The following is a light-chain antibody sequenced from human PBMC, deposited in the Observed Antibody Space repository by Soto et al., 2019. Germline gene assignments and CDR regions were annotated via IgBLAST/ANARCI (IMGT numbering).Light chain of an antibody. CDR3: QQRSNWPLT. J-gene: IGKJ4*01. CDR1: QSVRSY. CDR2: DAS. Sequence: ETVLTQSPVTLSLSPGERATLSCRASQSVRSYLAWYQQKPGQAPTLLISDASNMATGVPARFSGSGSGTDFTLTISSLEPEDSAIYYCQQRSNWPLTFGGGTKVEI. V-gene: IGKV3-11*01.